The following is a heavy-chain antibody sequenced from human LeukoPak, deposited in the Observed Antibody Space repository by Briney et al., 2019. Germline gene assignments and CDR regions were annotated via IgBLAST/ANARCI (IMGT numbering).Heavy chain of an antibody. Sequence: GSLRLSCAASGYTFSGYWMQWVRQAPGKGLEWVAVIWSDGSTKYYADSVKGRFTISRDNSRNTLYMQMNSLRAEDTAVYYCAKTRAMDSSGYYFDYWGRGILVTVSS. CDR2: IWSDGSTK. J-gene: IGHJ4*02. V-gene: IGHV3-33*08. CDR3: AKTRAMDSSGYYFDY. CDR1: GYTFSGYW. D-gene: IGHD3-22*01.